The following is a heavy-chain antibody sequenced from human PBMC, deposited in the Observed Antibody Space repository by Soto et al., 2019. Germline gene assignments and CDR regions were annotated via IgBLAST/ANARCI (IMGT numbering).Heavy chain of an antibody. D-gene: IGHD2-15*01. J-gene: IGHJ4*02. CDR3: AREKRGYCSSASCYPVAYYFDY. Sequence: QVQLQESGPGLVKPSETLSLTCTVSGGSISSYYWSWIRQPPGKGLEWIGNLYFSGNTNYNPSLMSRVTISVDTARNQFSLKLSAVTVADPAVYYCAREKRGYCSSASCYPVAYYFDYWGQGTLVTVSS. V-gene: IGHV4-59*01. CDR2: LYFSGNT. CDR1: GGSISSYY.